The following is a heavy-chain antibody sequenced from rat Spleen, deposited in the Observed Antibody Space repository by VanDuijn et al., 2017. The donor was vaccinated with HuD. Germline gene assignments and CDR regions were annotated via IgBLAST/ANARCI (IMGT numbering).Heavy chain of an antibody. CDR3: ARALLGGYLMDV. CDR1: GFSLSRHG. CDR2: IWGNGET. D-gene: IGHD4-2*01. V-gene: IGHV2S61*01. J-gene: IGHJ4*01. Sequence: QVQLKESGPGLVQPSQTLSLTCTVSGFSLSRHGVIWVRQPPGKGLEWMGIIWGNGETNYTSALKSRLSISRGTSKSQVFLKVNNLQTEDTAMYFCARALLGGYLMDVWGQGTSVTVSS.